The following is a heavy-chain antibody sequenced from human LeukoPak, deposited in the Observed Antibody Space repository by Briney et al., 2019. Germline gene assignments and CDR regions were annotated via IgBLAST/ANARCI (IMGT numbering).Heavy chain of an antibody. CDR1: GGSFSGHY. CDR2: INHSGST. CDR3: AILYYDSSGYHDY. J-gene: IGHJ4*02. Sequence: SETLSLTCAVYGGSFSGHYWSWIRQPPGKGLEWIGEINHSGSTNYNPSLKSRVTISVDTSKNQFSLKLSSVTAADTAVYYCAILYYDSSGYHDYWGQGTLVTVSS. D-gene: IGHD3-22*01. V-gene: IGHV4-34*01.